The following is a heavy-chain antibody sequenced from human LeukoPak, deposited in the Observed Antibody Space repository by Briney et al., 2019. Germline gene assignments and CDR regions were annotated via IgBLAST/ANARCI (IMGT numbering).Heavy chain of an antibody. CDR1: GFTFSSYW. CDR3: ARGGHYYDSSGYYGGTNFDY. J-gene: IGHJ4*02. Sequence: GGSLRLSCAASGFTFSSYWMHWVRQAPGKGLVWVSRINSDGSSTSYADSVKGRFTISRDNAKNTLYLQMNGLRAEDTAVYYCARGGHYYDSSGYYGGTNFDYWGQGTLVTVSS. CDR2: INSDGSST. V-gene: IGHV3-74*01. D-gene: IGHD3-22*01.